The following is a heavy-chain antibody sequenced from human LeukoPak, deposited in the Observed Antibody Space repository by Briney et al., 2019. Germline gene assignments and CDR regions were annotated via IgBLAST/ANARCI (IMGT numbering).Heavy chain of an antibody. D-gene: IGHD1-26*01. CDR2: ISANNGNTKYNT. CDR3: ARDRDRSGSQSY. Sequence: GASVKVSCKASGYTFTSYGISWVRQAPGQGLERMGWISANNGNTKYNTKYAQNLQGRVTMTTDISTSTAYMELRTLRSDDTAVYYCARDRDRSGSQSYWGQGTLVTVSS. V-gene: IGHV1-18*01. J-gene: IGHJ4*02. CDR1: GYTFTSYG.